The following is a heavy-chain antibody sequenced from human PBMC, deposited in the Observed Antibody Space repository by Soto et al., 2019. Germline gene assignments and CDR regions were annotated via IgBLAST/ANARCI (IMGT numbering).Heavy chain of an antibody. Sequence: ASVKVSCKASGYTFTGYYMHWVRQAPGQGLEWMGWINPNSGGTNYAQKFQGWVTMTRDTSISTACMELSRLRSDETAVYYRAREASSGYDSTFDYWGQGTLVTVSS. J-gene: IGHJ4*02. D-gene: IGHD5-12*01. CDR2: INPNSGGT. CDR3: AREASSGYDSTFDY. V-gene: IGHV1-2*04. CDR1: GYTFTGYY.